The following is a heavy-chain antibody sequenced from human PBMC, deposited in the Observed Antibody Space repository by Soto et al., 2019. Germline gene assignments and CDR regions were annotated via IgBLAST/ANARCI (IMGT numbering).Heavy chain of an antibody. Sequence: LESGGGLAQPGGSLELSCAASGFSISYYGMALVRQTQGKGLEWVSTISSGSKDTHYADSVKVRFTISRDNSKNTLYLQMNNMRAEDTAVYYCARKRTVTVIRDFDSWGQGTLVTVSS. CDR1: GFSISYYG. D-gene: IGHD2-21*02. CDR2: ISSGSKDT. V-gene: IGHV3-23*01. J-gene: IGHJ4*02. CDR3: ARKRTVTVIRDFDS.